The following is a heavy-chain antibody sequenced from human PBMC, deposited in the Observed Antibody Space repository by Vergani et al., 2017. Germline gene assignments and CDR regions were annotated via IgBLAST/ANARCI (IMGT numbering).Heavy chain of an antibody. CDR1: FDSIRNLY. D-gene: IGHD6-19*01. V-gene: IGHV4-59*11. Sequence: QVQLQESGPGLVKSSETLSLTCSVSFDSIRNLYCNWIRQPPGKGLEWIGSIHYSENNNYNPSLKTRVTISVDTSKNQFSLTLTSVNAADTAVYYCASDTHSGQRADRWGQGILVTVTS. CDR2: IHYSENN. CDR3: ASDTHSGQRADR. J-gene: IGHJ5*02.